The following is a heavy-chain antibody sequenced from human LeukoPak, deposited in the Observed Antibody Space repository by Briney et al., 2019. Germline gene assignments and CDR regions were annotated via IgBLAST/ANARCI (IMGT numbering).Heavy chain of an antibody. CDR2: ISSTGGST. D-gene: IGHD2-2*01. CDR3: VKAQHCSTISCATRPGFDP. V-gene: IGHV3-64D*06. CDR1: GFTFSNYA. Sequence: PGGSLRLSCSASGFTFSNYAMHWVRQAPGKGLEFVSGISSTGGSTNYPDSVKDRFIISRDNSKNTLYLQLTSLRAADTAVYYCVKAQHCSTISCATRPGFDPWGQGTSVTVSS. J-gene: IGHJ5*02.